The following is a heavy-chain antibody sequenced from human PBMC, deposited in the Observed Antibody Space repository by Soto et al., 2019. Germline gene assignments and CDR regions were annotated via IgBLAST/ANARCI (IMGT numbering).Heavy chain of an antibody. V-gene: IGHV3-7*01. CDR1: GFTISSYW. Sequence: GGSLRLSCAASGFTISSYWMSWVRQAPGKGLEWVANIKQDGIEKYYVDSVKGWFTISRDNTKNSLYLQMSTLRPEDTAIYYCARDYEFGFDIWGQGTLVTVSS. CDR3: ARDYEFGFDI. J-gene: IGHJ3*02. D-gene: IGHD3-22*01. CDR2: IKQDGIEK.